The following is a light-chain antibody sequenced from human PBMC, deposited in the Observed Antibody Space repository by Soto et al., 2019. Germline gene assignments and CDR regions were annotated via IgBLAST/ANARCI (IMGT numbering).Light chain of an antibody. CDR3: QQSHSSPLS. CDR1: QSISSY. V-gene: IGKV1-39*01. J-gene: IGKJ3*01. Sequence: DIQMTQSPSSLSASVGDRVTITCRASQSISSYLNWYQQKPGKAPRLLIYAASSLQSGVPSRFSGSGSGTDFTLTISSLQPEDFAIYYWQQSHSSPLSFGPGTKGDIK. CDR2: AAS.